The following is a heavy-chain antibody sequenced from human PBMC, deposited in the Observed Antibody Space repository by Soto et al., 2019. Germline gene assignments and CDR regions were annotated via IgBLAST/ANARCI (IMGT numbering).Heavy chain of an antibody. CDR3: GTVFEH. V-gene: IGHV3-74*01. CDR1: GITFTNYW. J-gene: IGHJ4*02. Sequence: EVPLVESGGGSVQPGGSLRLSCVASGITFTNYWMHWVRQVPGKGLVWVARVDSDGRGTSYADFVKGRFTISRDNAKNTPYLQMNSLRVEDTAMYYCGTVFEHWGQGIPVTVSS. CDR2: VDSDGRGT.